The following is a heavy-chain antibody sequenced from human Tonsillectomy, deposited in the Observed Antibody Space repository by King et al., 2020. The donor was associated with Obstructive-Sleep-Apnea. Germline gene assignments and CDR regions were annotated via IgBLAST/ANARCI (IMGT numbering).Heavy chain of an antibody. D-gene: IGHD3-3*01. Sequence: QLQESGPGLVKPSETLSLTCTVSGGSISSSSYYWGWIRQPPGKGLEWIGSIYYSGSTYYNPSLKSRVTISVDTSKNQFSLKLSAVTAADTAVYYCAGVYYDFWSGYLGWFDPWGQGTLVTVSS. CDR2: IYYSGST. V-gene: IGHV4-39*07. CDR3: AGVYYDFWSGYLGWFDP. CDR1: GGSISSSSYY. J-gene: IGHJ5*02.